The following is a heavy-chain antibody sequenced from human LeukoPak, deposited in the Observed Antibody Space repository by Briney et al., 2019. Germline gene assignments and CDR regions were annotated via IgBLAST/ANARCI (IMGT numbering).Heavy chain of an antibody. CDR2: ISWNSGSI. CDR1: GFTFDDYA. CDR3: AKDTSDYHDGVGYAFDI. V-gene: IGHV3-9*03. J-gene: IGHJ3*02. Sequence: QPGGSLRLSCAASGFTFDDYAMHWVRQAPGKGLEWVSGISWNSGSIGYADSVKGRFTISRDNAKNSLYLQMNSLRAEDMALYYCAKDTSDYHDGVGYAFDIWGQGTMVTVSS. D-gene: IGHD3-22*01.